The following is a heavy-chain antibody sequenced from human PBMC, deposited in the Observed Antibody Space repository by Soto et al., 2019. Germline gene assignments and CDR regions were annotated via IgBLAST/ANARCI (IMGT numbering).Heavy chain of an antibody. V-gene: IGHV5-10-1*01. Sequence: RGESLKISCKASGFIFTSYWLSWVRQMPGKGLEWMGMLNPKDSFANYSPSFRGHVTISRDSSTNTLYLQMNSLRAADTAVYYCGRCTSTSCHLGSDYWGQGTLVTVSS. D-gene: IGHD2-2*01. CDR3: GRCTSTSCHLGSDY. CDR2: LNPKDSFA. J-gene: IGHJ4*02. CDR1: GFIFTSYW.